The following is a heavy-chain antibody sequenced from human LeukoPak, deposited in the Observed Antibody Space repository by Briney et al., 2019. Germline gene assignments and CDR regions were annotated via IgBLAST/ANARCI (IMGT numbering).Heavy chain of an antibody. CDR1: GFTFSSYI. CDR3: ARFRTWGDKAFDY. Sequence: GGSLRLSCAASGFTFSSYIMNWVRQAPGKGLEWVSSISSSSSYIYYADSVKGRFTISRDNAKNSLYLQMNSLRAEDTAVYYCARFRTWGDKAFDYWGQGTLVTVSS. CDR2: ISSSSSYI. D-gene: IGHD2-21*02. V-gene: IGHV3-21*01. J-gene: IGHJ4*02.